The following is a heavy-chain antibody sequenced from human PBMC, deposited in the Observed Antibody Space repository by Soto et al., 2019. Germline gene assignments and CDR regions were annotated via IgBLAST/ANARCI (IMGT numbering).Heavy chain of an antibody. D-gene: IGHD3-10*01. V-gene: IGHV3-33*01. J-gene: IGHJ5*02. Sequence: PGGSLRLSCAASGFTFSSYGMHWVRQAPGKGLEWVAVIWYDGSNKYYADSVKGRFTISRDNSKNTVYLQMNSLRGEDTAIYYCARLGPYGSETYSFRYNWFDP. CDR2: IWYDGSNK. CDR1: GFTFSSYG. CDR3: ARLGPYGSETYSFRYNWFDP.